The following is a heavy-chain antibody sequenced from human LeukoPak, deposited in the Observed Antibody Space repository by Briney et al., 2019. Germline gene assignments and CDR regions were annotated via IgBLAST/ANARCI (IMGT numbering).Heavy chain of an antibody. CDR1: GDSVSSNSTA. V-gene: IGHV6-1*01. CDR2: TYFRSRWYY. D-gene: IGHD6-6*01. CDR3: AREKYSSSSLWFDP. Sequence: SQTLSLTCAISGDSVSSNSTAWSCIRQSPSRGLEWLGRTYFRSRWYYDYAVSVKSRITINPDTSKNQFSLQLNSVTPEDTAVYYCAREKYSSSSLWFDPWGQGTLVTVSS. J-gene: IGHJ5*02.